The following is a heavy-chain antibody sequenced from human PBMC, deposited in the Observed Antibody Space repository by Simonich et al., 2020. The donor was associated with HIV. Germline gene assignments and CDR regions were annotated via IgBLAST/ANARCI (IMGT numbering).Heavy chain of an antibody. J-gene: IGHJ1*01. V-gene: IGHV4-34*01. D-gene: IGHD6-6*01. CDR2: INQIGST. Sequence: QVQLQQWGAGLLKPSETLSLTCAVYGGSFSGYYWGGIRQPPGKGLEGFGEINQIGSTNYNPSLKSRVTISVDTSKNQFSLKLSSVTAADTAVYYCARRRREQLVTYFQHWGQGTLVTVSS. CDR3: ARRRREQLVTYFQH. CDR1: GGSFSGYY.